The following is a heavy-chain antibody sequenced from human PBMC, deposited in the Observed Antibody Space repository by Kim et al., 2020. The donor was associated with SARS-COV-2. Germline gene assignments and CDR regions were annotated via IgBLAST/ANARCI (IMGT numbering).Heavy chain of an antibody. CDR1: GGSISSYY. D-gene: IGHD3-10*01. Sequence: SETLSLTCTVSGGSISSYYWSWIRQPPGKGLEWIGYIYYSGSTNYNPSLKSRVTISVDKSKNQFSLKLSSVTAADTAVYYCARQKGWFGELFDYWGQGTLVTVS. CDR3: ARQKGWFGELFDY. V-gene: IGHV4-59*08. CDR2: IYYSGST. J-gene: IGHJ4*02.